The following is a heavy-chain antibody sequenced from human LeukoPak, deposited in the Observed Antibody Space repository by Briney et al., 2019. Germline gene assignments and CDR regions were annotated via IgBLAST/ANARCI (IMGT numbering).Heavy chain of an antibody. Sequence: GASVKVSCNVSGYTFTDYHMHWVQQAPGKGLEWMGLVDPEDGETIYAENFQGRVTITADTSTDTTYMELSSLRSEDTALYYCATEDYYDSSAYYYWGQGTLVTVSS. CDR3: ATEDYYDSSAYYY. CDR2: VDPEDGET. D-gene: IGHD3-22*01. CDR1: GYTFTDYH. V-gene: IGHV1-69-2*01. J-gene: IGHJ4*02.